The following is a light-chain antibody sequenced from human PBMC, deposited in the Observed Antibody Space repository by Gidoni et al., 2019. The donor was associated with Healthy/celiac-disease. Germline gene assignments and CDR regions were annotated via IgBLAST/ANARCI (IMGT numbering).Light chain of an antibody. V-gene: IGKV3-15*01. Sequence: EIVMTQSPATLSVSPGESATLSCRASQSVSSNLAWYQQNPDQAPRLLIYGASTRATGIPARCSSSGSGTEFTLTISSLQYEDFAVYYCQQNNNWPQTFGQGTKVEIK. CDR2: GAS. CDR3: QQNNNWPQT. CDR1: QSVSSN. J-gene: IGKJ1*01.